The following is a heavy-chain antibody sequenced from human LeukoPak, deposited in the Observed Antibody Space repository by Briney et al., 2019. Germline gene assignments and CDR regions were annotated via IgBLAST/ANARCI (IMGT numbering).Heavy chain of an antibody. J-gene: IGHJ4*02. CDR3: TTAALSGWYSEPIDY. CDR1: GFTFSNAW. CDR2: IKSKTDGGTT. D-gene: IGHD6-19*01. Sequence: GGSLRLSCAASGFTFSNAWMSWVRQAPGKGLEWVGRIKSKTDGGTTDYAAPVEGRFTISRDDSKNTLYLQMNSLKTEDTAVYYCTTAALSGWYSEPIDYWGQGTLVTVSS. V-gene: IGHV3-15*01.